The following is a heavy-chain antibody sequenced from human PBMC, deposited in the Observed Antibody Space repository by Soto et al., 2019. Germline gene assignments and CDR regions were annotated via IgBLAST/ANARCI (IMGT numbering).Heavy chain of an antibody. CDR2: IIPFFGTA. CDR1: GGTFSSYT. D-gene: IGHD5-12*01. Sequence: QVQLVQSGAEVKKPGSSVTVSCKASGGTFSSYTISWVRQAPGQGLEWMGGIIPFFGTANYAQKFQGRVTITADESTSTAYMEWSSLRSDDTAVYYCARGNHRWLQLWYFDLWGRGTLVTVSS. J-gene: IGHJ2*01. CDR3: ARGNHRWLQLWYFDL. V-gene: IGHV1-69*12.